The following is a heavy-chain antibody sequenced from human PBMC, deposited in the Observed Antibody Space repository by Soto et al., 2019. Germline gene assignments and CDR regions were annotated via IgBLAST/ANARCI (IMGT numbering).Heavy chain of an antibody. CDR1: GFTFSSSW. CDR3: ARAGLLASGDY. D-gene: IGHD1-26*01. V-gene: IGHV3-74*01. CDR2: ISGDGGTT. J-gene: IGHJ4*02. Sequence: GGSLRLSCAASGFTFSSSWMYWFRQAPGKGLMWVSGISGDGGTTTHADSVKGRFTISRDNAKNTLYLQMNSLRVEDTAVYYCARAGLLASGDYWGQGTLVTVSS.